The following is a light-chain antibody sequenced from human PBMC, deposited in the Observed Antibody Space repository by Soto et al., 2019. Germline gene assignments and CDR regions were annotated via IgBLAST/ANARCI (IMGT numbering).Light chain of an antibody. CDR1: QSIRSY. CDR2: AAS. Sequence: DIQLTQSPSSLSASVGDRVTITCRASQSIRSYLNWYQQKPGKAPNLLIYAASSLQSGVPSRFSVSGSGTDFTLTISSLHPEDFGTDFCQQSVSTPRTFGQGTKVEI. V-gene: IGKV1-39*01. CDR3: QQSVSTPRT. J-gene: IGKJ1*01.